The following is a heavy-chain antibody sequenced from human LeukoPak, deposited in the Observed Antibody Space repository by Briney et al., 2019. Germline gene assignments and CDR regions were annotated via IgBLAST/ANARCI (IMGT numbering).Heavy chain of an antibody. D-gene: IGHD5-18*01. CDR1: GYTFTSYY. CDR2: INPSGGST. J-gene: IGHJ4*02. V-gene: IGHV1-46*01. Sequence: ASVKVSCKASGYTFTSYYMHWVRQAPGQGLEWMGIINPSGGSTNYARKFQGRVTMTRDTSTSTVYMELSSLKSEDTAVYYCAREDTAMVNVDYWGQGTLVTVSS. CDR3: AREDTAMVNVDY.